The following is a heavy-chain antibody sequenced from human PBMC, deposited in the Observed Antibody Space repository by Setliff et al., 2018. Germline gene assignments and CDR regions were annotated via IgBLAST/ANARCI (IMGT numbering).Heavy chain of an antibody. CDR3: ARESVSTTVVTPSYYYYGMDV. CDR2: INPNSGGT. CDR1: GYTFTGYY. Sequence: ASVKVSCKASGYTFTGYYMHWVRQAPGQGLEWMGWINPNSGGTNYAQKFQGWVTMTRDTSISTAYMELSRLRSDDTAVYYCARESVSTTVVTPSYYYYGMDVWGQGTTVTAP. D-gene: IGHD4-17*01. J-gene: IGHJ6*02. V-gene: IGHV1-2*04.